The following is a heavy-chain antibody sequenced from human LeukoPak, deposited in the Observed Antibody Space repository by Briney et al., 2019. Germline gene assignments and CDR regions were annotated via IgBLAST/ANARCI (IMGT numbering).Heavy chain of an antibody. CDR3: SKRRGRQLEGTVDY. J-gene: IGHJ4*02. CDR2: ISWNSGTI. V-gene: IGHV3-9*01. Sequence: GRSLRLSCAASGFTFDNYAMHWVRQAPGKGLEWVSGISWNSGTIAYADSVKGRFTISRDNAKNSLYLEMSSLRVEDTAFYHCSKRRGRQLEGTVDYWGQGTLVTVSS. D-gene: IGHD6-6*01. CDR1: GFTFDNYA.